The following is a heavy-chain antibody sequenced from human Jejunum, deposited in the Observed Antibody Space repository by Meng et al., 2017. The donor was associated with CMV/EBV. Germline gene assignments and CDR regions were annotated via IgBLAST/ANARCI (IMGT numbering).Heavy chain of an antibody. CDR2: IATGASLGRGKT. CDR3: ARDRYCHNGVCYASPPPDYYAMGV. V-gene: IGHV3-11*06. D-gene: IGHD2-8*01. J-gene: IGHJ6*02. Sequence: QGPGMGLDLVANIATGASLGRGKTKYAAPVMVRLTISRTAAKNSLYLQMTSLRAEDTAIYYCARDRYCHNGVCYASPPPDYYAMGVWGQGTTVTVSS.